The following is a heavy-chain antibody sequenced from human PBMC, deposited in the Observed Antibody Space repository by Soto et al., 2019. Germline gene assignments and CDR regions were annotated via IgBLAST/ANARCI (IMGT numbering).Heavy chain of an antibody. CDR1: GGTFSSYA. CDR2: IIPIFGTA. D-gene: IGHD4-17*01. Sequence: SVKVSCKASGGTFSSYAISWVRQAPGQGLEWMGGIIPIFGTANYAQKFQGRVTITADESTSTAYMELSSLRSEDTAVYYCARVVRMTPHLIFDYWGQGTLVTVS. CDR3: ARVVRMTPHLIFDY. J-gene: IGHJ4*02. V-gene: IGHV1-69*13.